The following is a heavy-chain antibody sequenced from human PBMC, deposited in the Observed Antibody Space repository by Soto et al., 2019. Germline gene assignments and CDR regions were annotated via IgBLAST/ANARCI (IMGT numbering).Heavy chain of an antibody. D-gene: IGHD3-10*01. V-gene: IGHV4-34*01. CDR1: GGSFSGYY. J-gene: IGHJ4*02. CDR2: INHSGST. Sequence: SETLSLTCAVYGGSFSGYYWSWIRQPPGKGLEWIGEINHSGSTNYNPSLKSRVTISVDTSKNQFSLKLSSVTAADTAVYYCASGGITMVRDVIPRYSYGPRNFDYWGQGTLVTVSS. CDR3: ASGGITMVRDVIPRYSYGPRNFDY.